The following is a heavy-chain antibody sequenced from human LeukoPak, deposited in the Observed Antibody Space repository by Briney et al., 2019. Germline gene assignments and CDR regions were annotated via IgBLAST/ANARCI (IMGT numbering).Heavy chain of an antibody. CDR1: GYTFTSYY. V-gene: IGHV1-46*01. J-gene: IGHJ4*02. CDR2: INPSDGST. D-gene: IGHD3-16*01. Sequence: ASVKVSCKASGYTFTSYYMHRVRQAPGQGLEWMGIINPSDGSTDYAQKFQGRVTMTRDMSTSTVYMELSSLRSEDTAVYYCARDNDSRDPPHFDYWGQGTLVTVSS. CDR3: ARDNDSRDPPHFDY.